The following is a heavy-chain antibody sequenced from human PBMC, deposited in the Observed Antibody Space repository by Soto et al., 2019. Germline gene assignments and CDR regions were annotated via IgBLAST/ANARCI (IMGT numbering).Heavy chain of an antibody. V-gene: IGHV4-61*01. CDR1: AGSVNTGTYY. CDR3: AREEKQLSRYGGDFDY. J-gene: IGHJ4*02. CDR2: IYYIGTT. D-gene: IGHD2-21*01. Sequence: QVQLQESGPGLVKPSETLSLTCSVSAGSVNTGTYYWSWIRQPPGKVLERIGHIYYIGTTNYNPSLKSRVTISVATSKNQCSLKVTSVTAADTAVYFCAREEKQLSRYGGDFDYWGQGILVTVSS.